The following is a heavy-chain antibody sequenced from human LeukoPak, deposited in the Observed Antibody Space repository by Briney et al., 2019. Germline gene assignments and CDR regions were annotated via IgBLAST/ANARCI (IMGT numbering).Heavy chain of an antibody. D-gene: IGHD2-21*01. V-gene: IGHV1-8*02. CDR3: ARAAWVSTSSKYYFDN. J-gene: IGHJ4*02. Sequence: ASVKVSCKASGYTFTSYYMHWVRQATGQRLEWMGWMNPNSGNTGYAQKFQGRVTMTRNTSISTAYMELSSLRSEDTALYYCARAAWVSTSSKYYFDNWGQGTLVTVSS. CDR1: GYTFTSYY. CDR2: MNPNSGNT.